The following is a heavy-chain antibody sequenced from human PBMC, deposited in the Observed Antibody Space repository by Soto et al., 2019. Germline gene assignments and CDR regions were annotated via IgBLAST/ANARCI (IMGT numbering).Heavy chain of an antibody. D-gene: IGHD2-15*01. V-gene: IGHV3-30*18. CDR3: AKVLTLFHY. CDR1: GFTFSDYG. Sequence: QVQLVESGGGVVQPGRSLRLSCSASGFTFSDYGMHWVRQAPGKGLEWVALISSDGANKHYADSVKGRFTISRDNSRNTLYLRMNSLRAEDTATYYCAKVLTLFHYWGQGTLVTVSS. J-gene: IGHJ4*02. CDR2: ISSDGANK.